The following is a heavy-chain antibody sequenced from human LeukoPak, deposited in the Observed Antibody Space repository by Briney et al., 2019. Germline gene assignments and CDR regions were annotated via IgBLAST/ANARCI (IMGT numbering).Heavy chain of an antibody. CDR2: IYTSGST. D-gene: IGHD3-9*01. J-gene: IGHJ4*02. Sequence: PSQTLSLTCTVSGGSINSGSYYWSWIRQPAGKGLEWIGRIYTSGSTNYNPSLKSRVTISVDTSKNQFSLKLSSVTAADTAVYYCARGAYYDILTDYYNPSPFDYWGQGTLVTVSS. CDR1: GGSINSGSYY. CDR3: ARGAYYDILTDYYNPSPFDY. V-gene: IGHV4-61*02.